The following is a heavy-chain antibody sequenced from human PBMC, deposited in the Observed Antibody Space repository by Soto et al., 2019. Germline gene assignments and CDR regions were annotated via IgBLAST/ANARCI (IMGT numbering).Heavy chain of an antibody. CDR3: ARVGSSGWSPDY. J-gene: IGHJ4*02. CDR1: GGSISGHY. CDR2: IFYSGSTTY. Sequence: SETLSLTCTVSGGSISGHYWIWIRQPPGEGMEWIGYIFYSGSTTYNNNPSLKSRVSISVGTSKNQFYLRLSSVTAADTAVYYCARVGSSGWSPDYWGQGTLVTVSS. D-gene: IGHD6-19*01. V-gene: IGHV4-59*11.